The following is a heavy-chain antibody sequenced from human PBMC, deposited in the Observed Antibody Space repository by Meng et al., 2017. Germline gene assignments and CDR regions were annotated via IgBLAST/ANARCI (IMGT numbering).Heavy chain of an antibody. Sequence: SVKVSCKASGGTFGIYGISWVRQAPGQGLEWMGWINPSFGATNYAEKFQGRVTITTDESTSTAYMELSSLRSEDTAVYYCARAGGSYYSRWFDTWGQGTLVTVSS. CDR2: INPSFGAT. D-gene: IGHD3-16*01. CDR1: GGTFGIYG. V-gene: IGHV1-69*05. CDR3: ARAGGSYYSRWFDT. J-gene: IGHJ5*01.